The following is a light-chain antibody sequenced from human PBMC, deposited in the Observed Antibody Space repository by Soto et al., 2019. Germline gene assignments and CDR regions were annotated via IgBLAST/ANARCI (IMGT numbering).Light chain of an antibody. CDR2: GAS. V-gene: IGKV3-20*01. CDR3: QQYGSSPPVT. CDR1: QSVSNNY. Sequence: EMGLTQSPGTLSLSPGERATLSCRASQSVSNNYLAWYQQNPGQAPRLLIYGASSRATGIPDRFSGSGSGTDFTLTISRLEPEDFAVYYCQQYGSSPPVTFGGGTKVDIK. J-gene: IGKJ4*01.